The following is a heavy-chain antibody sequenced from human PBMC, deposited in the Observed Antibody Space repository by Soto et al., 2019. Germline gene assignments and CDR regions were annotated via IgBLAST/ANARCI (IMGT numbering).Heavy chain of an antibody. CDR3: TRGCLCSSSLRDWFDP. CDR1: GFTFGDYA. D-gene: IGHD6-6*01. CDR2: IRSKAYGGTT. V-gene: IGHV3-49*05. J-gene: IGHJ5*02. Sequence: EVQLVESGGGLVKPGRSLRLSCTASGFTFGDYAMSWLRQAPGKGLEWVGFIRSKAYGGTTEYAASVKGRFTISRDDSKSIAYLQMNSLKTEDTAVYYCTRGCLCSSSLRDWFDPWGQGTLVTVSS.